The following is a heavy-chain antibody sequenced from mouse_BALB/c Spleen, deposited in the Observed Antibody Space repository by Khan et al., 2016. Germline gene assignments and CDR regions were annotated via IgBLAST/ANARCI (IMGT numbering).Heavy chain of an antibody. CDR2: ISYSGST. Sequence: EVQLQESGPGLVKPSQSLSLTCTVTGYSITSDYAWNWIRQFPGNKLEWRGYISYSGSTSYNQSIKSRIAITREPSKNQFFLQLNSVTNEDTATYFCARSSCYLWFAYWDHGTLVTVSA. CDR1: GYSITSDYA. CDR3: ARSSCYLWFAY. V-gene: IGHV3-2*02. J-gene: IGHJ3*01. D-gene: IGHD1-3*01.